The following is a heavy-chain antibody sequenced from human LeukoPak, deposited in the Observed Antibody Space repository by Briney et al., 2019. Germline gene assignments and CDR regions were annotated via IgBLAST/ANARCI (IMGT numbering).Heavy chain of an antibody. Sequence: GGSLRLSCAASGFTVSSNYMSWVRQAPGKGLEWVANIKQDGGETFYVDSVKGRFTISRDNAKNSLYLQMNSLRAEDTAVYYCAREDHSNYNYWGQGTLVTVSS. V-gene: IGHV3-7*01. J-gene: IGHJ4*02. CDR3: AREDHSNYNY. D-gene: IGHD4-11*01. CDR1: GFTVSSNY. CDR2: IKQDGGET.